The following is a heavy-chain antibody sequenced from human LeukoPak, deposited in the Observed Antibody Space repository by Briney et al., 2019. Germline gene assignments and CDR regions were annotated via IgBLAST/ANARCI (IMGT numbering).Heavy chain of an antibody. CDR3: ATVSTGDILTGYPMGFDP. D-gene: IGHD3-9*01. CDR1: GYTFTSYD. J-gene: IGHJ5*02. V-gene: IGHV1-8*01. Sequence: ASVKVSCKASGYTFTSYDINWVRQATGQGLEWMGWMNPNSGNTGYAQKFQGRVTMTEDTSTDTAYMELSSLRSEDTAVYYCATVSTGDILTGYPMGFDPWGQGTLVTVSS. CDR2: MNPNSGNT.